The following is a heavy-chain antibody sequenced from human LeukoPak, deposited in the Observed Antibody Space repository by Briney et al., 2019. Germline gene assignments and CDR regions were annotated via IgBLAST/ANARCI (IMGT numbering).Heavy chain of an antibody. CDR3: ARDLVVAADNWFDP. Sequence: PGGSLRLSCAASGFTFSSYSMNWVRQAPGKGLEWVSSISSSSSYIYYADSVKGRFTISRDNAKNSLYLQMNSLRAEDTAVYYCARDLVVAADNWFDPWGQGTLVTVSS. CDR1: GFTFSSYS. D-gene: IGHD2-15*01. V-gene: IGHV3-21*01. J-gene: IGHJ5*02. CDR2: ISSSSSYI.